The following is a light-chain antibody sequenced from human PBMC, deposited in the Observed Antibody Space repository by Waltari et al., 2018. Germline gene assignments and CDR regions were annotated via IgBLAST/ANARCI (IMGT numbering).Light chain of an antibody. CDR2: GKD. Sequence: SSELTQDPAVSVALGQTVRITCQGDSLSTYYASWYQQKPGQAPVLVFYGKDIRPSGIPDRISGSMSGNTASLTITGAQAEDEADYYCNSRDSSGSHLVFGTGTKVTVL. CDR3: NSRDSSGSHLV. CDR1: SLSTYY. V-gene: IGLV3-19*01. J-gene: IGLJ1*01.